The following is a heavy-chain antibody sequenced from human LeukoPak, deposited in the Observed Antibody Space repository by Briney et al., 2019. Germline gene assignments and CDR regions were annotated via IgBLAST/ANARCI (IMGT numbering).Heavy chain of an antibody. CDR2: IRHSGST. CDR3: ARTPRVYAIPHYYYYYMDV. CDR1: GGSFSGYS. V-gene: IGHV4-34*01. Sequence: SETLSLTCAVYGGSFSGYSWSWIRQPPGKGLEWIGEIRHSGSTNYNPSLKSRVTISVDTSKNQFSLKLSSVTAADTAVYYCARTPRVYAIPHYYYYYMDVWGKGTTVTVSS. J-gene: IGHJ6*03. D-gene: IGHD2-8*01.